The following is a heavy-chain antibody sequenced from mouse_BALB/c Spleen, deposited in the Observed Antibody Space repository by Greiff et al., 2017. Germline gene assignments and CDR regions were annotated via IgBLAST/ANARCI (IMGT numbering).Heavy chain of an antibody. CDR2: ISSGGST. V-gene: IGHV5-6-5*01. J-gene: IGHJ4*01. CDR3: ARGGDYYYAMDY. CDR1: GFTFSSYA. Sequence: DVKLVESGGGLVKPGGSLKLSCAASGFTFSSYAMSWVRQTPEKRLEWVASISSGGSTYYPDSVKGRFTISRDNARNILYLQMSSLRSEDTAMYYCARGGDYYYAMDYWGQGTSVTVSS.